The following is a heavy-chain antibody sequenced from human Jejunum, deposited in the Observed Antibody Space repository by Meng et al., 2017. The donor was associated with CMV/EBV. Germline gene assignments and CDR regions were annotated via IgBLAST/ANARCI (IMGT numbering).Heavy chain of an antibody. CDR1: SLRSRSYY. D-gene: IGHD5-24*01. CDR3: ARSIDGYRLVDFDN. CDR2: VYYNGRT. J-gene: IGHJ5*02. V-gene: IGHV4-61*01. Sequence: SLRSRSYYWRWLRQPPGKGLEWIGNVYYNGRTNANPSLKSRLTISVDTSKNQFSLKLSSVTAADTAVYYCARSIDGYRLVDFDNWGQGTVVTVSS.